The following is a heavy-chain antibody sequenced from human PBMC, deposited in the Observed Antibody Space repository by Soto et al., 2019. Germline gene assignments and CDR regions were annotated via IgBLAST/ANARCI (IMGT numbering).Heavy chain of an antibody. CDR2: IWYDGSNK. CDR1: GFTFSSYG. CDR3: ARDQGARYQLPSYYYYYGMDV. J-gene: IGHJ6*02. D-gene: IGHD2-2*01. Sequence: GGSLRLSCAASGFTFSSYGMHWVRQAPGKGLEWVAVIWYDGSNKYYADSVKGRFTISRDNSKNTLYLQMNSLRAEDTAVYYCARDQGARYQLPSYYYYYGMDVWGQGTTVTVSS. V-gene: IGHV3-33*01.